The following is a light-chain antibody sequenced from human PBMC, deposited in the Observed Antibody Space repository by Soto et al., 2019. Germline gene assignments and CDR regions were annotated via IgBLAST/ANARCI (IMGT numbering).Light chain of an antibody. Sequence: QSVLTQPPSVSGSPGQSVTISCTGTSSDVGSYNRVSWYQQSPGTAPKLMIYEVSNRPSGVSDRFSGSKSGNTASLTISGLQAEDEADYYCSLYTSTRTFVFGTWTKLTVL. CDR1: SSDVGSYNR. V-gene: IGLV2-18*01. J-gene: IGLJ1*01. CDR2: EVS. CDR3: SLYTSTRTFV.